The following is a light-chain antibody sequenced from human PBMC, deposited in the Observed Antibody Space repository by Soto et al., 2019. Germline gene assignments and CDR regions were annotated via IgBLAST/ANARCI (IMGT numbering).Light chain of an antibody. CDR1: SSDVGDYNY. CDR3: CSYAGSSTYV. V-gene: IGLV2-11*01. Sequence: QSALTQPRSVSGSPGQSVTISCTGTSSDVGDYNYVSWYQQYPGKAPKLMIYDVSKRPSGVPDRFSGSKSGNTASLTISGLQAEDEADYYCCSYAGSSTYVFGTGNKLTVL. J-gene: IGLJ1*01. CDR2: DVS.